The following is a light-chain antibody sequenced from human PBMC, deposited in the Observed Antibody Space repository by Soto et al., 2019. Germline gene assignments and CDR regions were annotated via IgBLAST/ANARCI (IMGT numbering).Light chain of an antibody. CDR2: STN. V-gene: IGLV8-61*01. CDR3: SLYMGSGIRV. Sequence: QTVVTQEPSFSVSPGRTVTLTCGLSSGSVSTSYYPSWYQQTPGQAPRTLIYSTNTRSSGVPDRFSGSILGNKAALTITGAHADDEADYYPSLYMGSGIRVFGGGTKVTVL. J-gene: IGLJ3*02. CDR1: SGSVSTSYY.